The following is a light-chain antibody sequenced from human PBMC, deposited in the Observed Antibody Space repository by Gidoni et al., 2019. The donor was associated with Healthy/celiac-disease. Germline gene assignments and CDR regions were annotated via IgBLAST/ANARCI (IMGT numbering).Light chain of an antibody. J-gene: IGKJ5*01. Sequence: DIVLTQSPGTLSLSPGERATLSCRASQSVSSSYLAWYQQKPGQAPRLLIYGASSRATGIPDRFSGSGSGTDFTLLISRLEPEDFAVYYCQQYGSSLITFGHGTRLEIK. CDR3: QQYGSSLIT. V-gene: IGKV3-20*01. CDR1: QSVSSSY. CDR2: GAS.